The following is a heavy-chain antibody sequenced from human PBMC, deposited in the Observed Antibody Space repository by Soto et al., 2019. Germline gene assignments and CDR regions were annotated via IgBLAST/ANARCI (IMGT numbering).Heavy chain of an antibody. V-gene: IGHV3-21*01. Sequence: GSLRLACAASVFTVSSYSMNWVRQAPGKGLEWVSSISSSSSCIYYADSVKGRFTISRDNAKNSLYLQMNSLRAEDTAVYYCARDISLSSGYSYGYTVDYWGQGTLVTVSS. CDR2: ISSSSSCI. CDR1: VFTVSSYS. CDR3: ARDISLSSGYSYGYTVDY. J-gene: IGHJ4*02. D-gene: IGHD5-18*01.